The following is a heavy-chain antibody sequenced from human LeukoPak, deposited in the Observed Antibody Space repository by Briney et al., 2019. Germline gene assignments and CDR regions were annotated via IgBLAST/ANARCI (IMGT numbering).Heavy chain of an antibody. CDR2: IYYSGST. D-gene: IGHD1-7*01. J-gene: IGHJ4*02. CDR1: GGSISSYY. CDR3: ARQDPELQVEY. V-gene: IGHV4-59*01. Sequence: PSETLSLTCTVSGGSISSYYWSWIRQPPGKGLEWIGYIYYSGSTNYNPSLKSRVTISVDTSKNQFSLKLSSVTAADTAVYYCARQDPELQVEYWGQGTLVTVSS.